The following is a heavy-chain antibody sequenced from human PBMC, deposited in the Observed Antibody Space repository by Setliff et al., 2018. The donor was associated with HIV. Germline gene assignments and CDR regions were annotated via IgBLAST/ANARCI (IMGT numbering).Heavy chain of an antibody. V-gene: IGHV4-31*03. CDR1: NASISSGGFY. Sequence: SETLSLTCTVSNASISSGGFYWSWVRQHPGKGQEWIGYIYYTGSTYYNPSLKSRVSISVDTSKNQFSLKLTSVTAADTAVYYCVKAVAAPSWFDPWGQGTLVT. D-gene: IGHD2-15*01. CDR2: IYYTGST. CDR3: VKAVAAPSWFDP. J-gene: IGHJ5*02.